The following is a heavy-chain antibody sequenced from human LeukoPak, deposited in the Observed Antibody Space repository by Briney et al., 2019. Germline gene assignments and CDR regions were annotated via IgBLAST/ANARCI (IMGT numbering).Heavy chain of an antibody. CDR1: GFTFSSYA. CDR3: ARDGLMVYAGGNWFDP. J-gene: IGHJ5*02. Sequence: GRSLRLSCAASGFTFSSYAMHWVRQAPGKGLEWVAVISYDGSNKYYADSVKGRFTISRDNSKNSLYLQMNSLRAEDTAVYYCARDGLMVYAGGNWFDPWGQGTLVAVSS. CDR2: ISYDGSNK. V-gene: IGHV3-30*04. D-gene: IGHD2-8*01.